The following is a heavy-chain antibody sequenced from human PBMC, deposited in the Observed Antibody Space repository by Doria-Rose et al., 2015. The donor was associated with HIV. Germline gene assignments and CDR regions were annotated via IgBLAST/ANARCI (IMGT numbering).Heavy chain of an antibody. J-gene: IGHJ3*02. V-gene: IGHV1-69*15. D-gene: IGHD2-15*01. Sequence: PEQGPDWMGRISPAFGTPNYAQKFQGRVTFIADESTNTAYMELSSLRSEDTAMYYCARGLYRSADNCPAYDFDIWGQGTMVTVYS. CDR2: ISPAFGTP. CDR3: ARGLYRSADNCPAYDFDI.